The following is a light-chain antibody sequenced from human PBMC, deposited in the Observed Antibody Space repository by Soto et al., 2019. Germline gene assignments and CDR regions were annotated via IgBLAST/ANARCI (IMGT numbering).Light chain of an antibody. CDR2: RNN. CDR1: SSNIGSNY. CDR3: AAWDDSLSGPSYV. Sequence: VLTQPPSASVAPGQRVTISCSGSSSNIGSNYVYWYQQLPGTAPKLLIYRNNQRPSGVPDRFSGSKSGTSASLAISGLRSEDEADYYCAAWDDSLSGPSYVFGTGTKVTVL. J-gene: IGLJ1*01. V-gene: IGLV1-47*01.